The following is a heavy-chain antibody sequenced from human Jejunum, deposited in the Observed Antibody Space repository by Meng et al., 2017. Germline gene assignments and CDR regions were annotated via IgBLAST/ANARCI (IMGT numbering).Heavy chain of an antibody. CDR3: ARGQGGRVLYDAFDT. J-gene: IGHJ3*02. D-gene: IGHD1-26*01. CDR1: GYTFTSFY. CDR2: INPSVGTT. Sequence: ASVKVSCKTSGYTFTSFYTHWMRQAPGQGLEWMGIINPSVGTTIYAQKFQGRVTMTRDTSTSTVYMELSSLRSEDTAVYYCARGQGGRVLYDAFDTWGQGTMVTVSS. V-gene: IGHV1-46*01.